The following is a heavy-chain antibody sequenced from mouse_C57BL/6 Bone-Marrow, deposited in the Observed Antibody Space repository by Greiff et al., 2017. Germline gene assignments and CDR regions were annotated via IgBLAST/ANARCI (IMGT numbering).Heavy chain of an antibody. D-gene: IGHD2-3*01. V-gene: IGHV1-81*01. CDR3: ARYGYYGYYAMDY. CDR1: GYTFTSYG. J-gene: IGHJ4*01. CDR2: IYPRSGNT. Sequence: VKLMESGAELARPGASVKLSCKASGYTFTSYGISWVKQRTGQGLEWIGEIYPRSGNTYYNEKFKGKATLTADKSSSTAYMELRSLTSEDSAVYFCARYGYYGYYAMDYWGQGTSVTVSS.